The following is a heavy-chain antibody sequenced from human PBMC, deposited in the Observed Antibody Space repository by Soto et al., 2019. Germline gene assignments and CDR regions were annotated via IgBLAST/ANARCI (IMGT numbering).Heavy chain of an antibody. D-gene: IGHD1-26*01. Sequence: SQTLSLPCAISVDSVTSDSVAWNWIRQSTSRGLEWLGRTYYRTKWFNDYAVSVMSRITITPDTSRNQFSLQLTSVTPEDTAVYYCATDRGKYIDFFDYWGQGILVTVSS. CDR3: ATDRGKYIDFFDY. CDR1: VDSVTSDSVA. J-gene: IGHJ4*02. CDR2: TYYRTKWFN. V-gene: IGHV6-1*01.